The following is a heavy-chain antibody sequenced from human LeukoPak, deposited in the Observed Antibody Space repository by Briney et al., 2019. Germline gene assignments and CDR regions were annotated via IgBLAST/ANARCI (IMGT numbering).Heavy chain of an antibody. V-gene: IGHV3-23*01. Sequence: PGGSLRLSCAASGFTFSSYAVSWVRQAPGKGLEWVSAISGSGGSTYYADSVKGRFTISRDNSKNTLYLQMNSLRAEDTAVYYCAKSRQSGRENFDYWGQGTLVTVSS. CDR2: ISGSGGST. CDR1: GFTFSSYA. D-gene: IGHD1-26*01. CDR3: AKSRQSGRENFDY. J-gene: IGHJ4*02.